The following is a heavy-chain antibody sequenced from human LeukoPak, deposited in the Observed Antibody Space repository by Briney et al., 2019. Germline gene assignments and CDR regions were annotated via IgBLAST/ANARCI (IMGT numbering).Heavy chain of an antibody. V-gene: IGHV4-34*01. CDR3: ARGRYLTTGGGAAAGFLDY. D-gene: IGHD6-13*01. J-gene: IGHJ4*02. Sequence: TSETLSLTCAVYGGSFSGYYWSWIRQPPGKGLEWIGEINHSGSTNYNPSLKSRVTISVDTSQKQFSLRLSSVTAADTAVYYCARGRYLTTGGGAAAGFLDYWGQGTLVTVSS. CDR1: GGSFSGYY. CDR2: INHSGST.